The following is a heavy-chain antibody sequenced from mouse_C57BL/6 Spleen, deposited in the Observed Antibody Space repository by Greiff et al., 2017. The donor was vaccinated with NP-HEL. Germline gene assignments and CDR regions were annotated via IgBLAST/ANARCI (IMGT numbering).Heavy chain of an antibody. CDR1: GYTFTSYW. V-gene: IGHV1-55*01. D-gene: IGHD2-5*01. Sequence: QVQLQQPGAELVKPGASVKMSCKASGYTFTSYWITWVKQRPGQGLEWIGDIYPGSGSTNYNEKFKSKATLTVDTSSSTAYMQLSSLTSEDSAVYYCARESNYRAWFAYWGQGTLVTVSA. J-gene: IGHJ3*01. CDR2: IYPGSGST. CDR3: ARESNYRAWFAY.